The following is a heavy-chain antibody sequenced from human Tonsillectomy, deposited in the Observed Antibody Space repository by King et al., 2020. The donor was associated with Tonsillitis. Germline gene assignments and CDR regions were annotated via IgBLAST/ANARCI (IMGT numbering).Heavy chain of an antibody. CDR3: AGQTSPSGGFYFDY. J-gene: IGHJ4*01. V-gene: IGHV4-39*01. D-gene: IGHD3-10*01. Sequence: QLQESGPGLVKSSETLSITCSVSGDSISSNSYYWGWIRQPPGKGLEWIGSISYIGSAHYNPSLRSRLTISVDTSKSHFSLILSSVTAADTAVYYCAGQTSPSGGFYFDYWGQGTLVTVSS. CDR1: GDSISSNSYY. CDR2: ISYIGSA.